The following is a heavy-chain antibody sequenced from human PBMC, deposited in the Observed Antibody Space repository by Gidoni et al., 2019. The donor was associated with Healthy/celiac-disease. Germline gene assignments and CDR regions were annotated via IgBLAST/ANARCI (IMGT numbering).Heavy chain of an antibody. V-gene: IGHV4-39*07. CDR2: IYYSGST. J-gene: IGHJ4*02. CDR3: AREVYYYDSSGTDY. Sequence: QLQLQESGPGLVKPSETLSLTCTVSGVSISRRSYHWGWIRQPPGKGLEWIGSIYYSGSTYYNPSLKSRVTISVDTSKNQFSLKLSSVTAADTAVYYCAREVYYYDSSGTDYWGQGTLVTVSS. D-gene: IGHD3-22*01. CDR1: GVSISRRSYH.